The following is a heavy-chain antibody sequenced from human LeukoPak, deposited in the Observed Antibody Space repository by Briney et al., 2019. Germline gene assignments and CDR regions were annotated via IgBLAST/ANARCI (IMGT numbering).Heavy chain of an antibody. D-gene: IGHD6-6*01. CDR2: ISSSSRYI. CDR3: ASPPSVDSSSPYYFEY. V-gene: IGHV3-21*01. J-gene: IGHJ4*02. Sequence: GSLRLSCAASGFTFSSYSIYWVRQAPGKGLEWVSSISSSSRYINYADSVKGRFTISRDNAKNSLFLQMNSLRAEDTAVYYCASPPSVDSSSPYYFEYWGQGTLVTVSS. CDR1: GFTFSSYS.